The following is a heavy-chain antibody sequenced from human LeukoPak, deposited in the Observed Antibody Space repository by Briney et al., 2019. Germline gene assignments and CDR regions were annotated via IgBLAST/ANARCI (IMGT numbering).Heavy chain of an antibody. CDR1: GGSIRSYY. CDR3: ARGDYYLNYFDY. V-gene: IGHV4-4*07. CDR2: IYTSGST. Sequence: SETLSLTCTVSGGSIRSYYRTWIRQPAGKALEWIGRIYTSGSTNYNPSLKSRVTISVDTSKNLFSLKLTSVTAADTAVYYCARGDYYLNYFDYWGQGTLVTVSS. J-gene: IGHJ4*02. D-gene: IGHD3-22*01.